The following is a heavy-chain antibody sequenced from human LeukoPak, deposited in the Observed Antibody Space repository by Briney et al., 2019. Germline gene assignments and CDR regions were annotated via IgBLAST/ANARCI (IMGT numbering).Heavy chain of an antibody. Sequence: GGSLRLSCAASGFTFSSYWMSWFRQAPGKGREWVANIKQDGSEKYYVDSVKGRFTISRDNAENSLYLQMNSLRAEDTAVYYCAREHNDFWSGYFDYWGQGTLVTVSS. CDR1: GFTFSSYW. CDR3: AREHNDFWSGYFDY. V-gene: IGHV3-7*01. J-gene: IGHJ4*02. CDR2: IKQDGSEK. D-gene: IGHD3-3*01.